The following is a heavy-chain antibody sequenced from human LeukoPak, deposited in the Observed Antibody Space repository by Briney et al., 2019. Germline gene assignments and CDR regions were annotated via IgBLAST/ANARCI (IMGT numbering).Heavy chain of an antibody. Sequence: SETLSLTCTVSRGSISSYYWSWIRQPPGKGLEWIAYIYYSGSSNYNPSLKSRVTISVDTSKNQFSLKLNSVTVADTAVYYCVTSIALAGWGAFDVWGQGTMVTVSS. CDR2: IYYSGSS. D-gene: IGHD6-13*01. CDR1: RGSISSYY. V-gene: IGHV4-59*12. J-gene: IGHJ3*01. CDR3: VTSIALAGWGAFDV.